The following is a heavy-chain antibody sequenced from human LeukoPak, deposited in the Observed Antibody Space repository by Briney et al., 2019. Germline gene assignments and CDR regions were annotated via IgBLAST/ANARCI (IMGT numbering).Heavy chain of an antibody. J-gene: IGHJ6*02. CDR1: GFTFSSYG. V-gene: IGHV3-30*18. Sequence: GGSLRLSCAASGFTFSSYGMHWVRQAPGKGLEWVAVISYDGSNKYYADSVKGRFTISRDNSKNTLYLQMNSLRAEDTAVYYCAKDGRLYTYGMDVWGQGTTVTVSS. CDR2: ISYDGSNK. CDR3: AKDGRLYTYGMDV. D-gene: IGHD2-8*01.